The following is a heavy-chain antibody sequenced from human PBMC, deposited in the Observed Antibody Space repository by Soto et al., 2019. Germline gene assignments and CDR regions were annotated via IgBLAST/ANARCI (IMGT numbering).Heavy chain of an antibody. Sequence: QTLSLTCAISGDSVSTNGVAWNWIRQSPSRGLEWLGTTYFRSKWYYDYAVSGQGRITINVDTPKNQFSLQLNSVTPEDTAVYYCARHDIMNGHRFDYWGKGTRVSVSS. CDR1: GDSVSTNGVA. D-gene: IGHD3-9*01. V-gene: IGHV6-1*01. J-gene: IGHJ4*01. CDR3: ARHDIMNGHRFDY. CDR2: TYFRSKWYY.